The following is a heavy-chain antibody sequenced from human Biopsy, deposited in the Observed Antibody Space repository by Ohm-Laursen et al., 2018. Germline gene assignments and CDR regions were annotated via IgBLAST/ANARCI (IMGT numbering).Heavy chain of an antibody. CDR1: GYKFTSYG. J-gene: IGHJ4*02. V-gene: IGHV1-18*01. CDR2: ISGYNGNT. CDR3: ARIAAAGWDDY. D-gene: IGHD6-25*01. Sequence: ASSVKVSCKASGYKFTSYGMSWVRQAPGQGFEWMGRISGYNGNTNYAQKFQGRITMTIDAATSTGYMDLRSLKPDDTAVYYCARIAAAGWDDYWGQGTLVTVSS.